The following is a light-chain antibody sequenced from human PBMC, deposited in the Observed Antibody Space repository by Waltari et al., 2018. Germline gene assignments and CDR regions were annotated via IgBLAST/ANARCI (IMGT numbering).Light chain of an antibody. CDR2: GAS. CDR3: QQYDNWPRT. CDR1: QSVSSN. Sequence: ERVMTQSPATLSVSPGERATLSCRASQSVSSNLAWYQQKPGQAPRLLIYGASTRATGVPARFSGSVSGTDFTLTISSLQSEDFAVYYCQQYDNWPRTFGQGTKVEI. J-gene: IGKJ1*01. V-gene: IGKV3-15*01.